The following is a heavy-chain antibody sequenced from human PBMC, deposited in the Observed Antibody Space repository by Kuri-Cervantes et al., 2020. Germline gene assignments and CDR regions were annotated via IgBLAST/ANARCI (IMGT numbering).Heavy chain of an antibody. V-gene: IGHV3-30*18. Sequence: GGSLRLSCAASGFTFSSYGMHWVRQAPGKGLEWVAVISYDGSNKYYADSVKGRFTISRDNSKSTLYLQMNSLRAEDTALYYCAKELAAGGSGAFDVWGQGTLVTVSS. D-gene: IGHD6-13*01. CDR2: ISYDGSNK. CDR1: GFTFSSYG. J-gene: IGHJ3*01. CDR3: AKELAAGGSGAFDV.